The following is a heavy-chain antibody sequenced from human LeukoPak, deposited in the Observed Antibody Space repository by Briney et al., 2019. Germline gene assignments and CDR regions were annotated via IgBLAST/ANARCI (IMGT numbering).Heavy chain of an antibody. Sequence: ASVKVSCKASGGTFTSYYMHWVRQAPGQGLEWMGIINPSGGSTSYAQKFQGRVTMTRDTSISTAYMELSRLRSDDTAVYYCARDGSSSWPMLIDYYMDVWGKGTTVTVSS. CDR1: GGTFTSYY. CDR3: ARDGSSSWPMLIDYYMDV. CDR2: INPSGGST. V-gene: IGHV1-46*01. D-gene: IGHD6-13*01. J-gene: IGHJ6*03.